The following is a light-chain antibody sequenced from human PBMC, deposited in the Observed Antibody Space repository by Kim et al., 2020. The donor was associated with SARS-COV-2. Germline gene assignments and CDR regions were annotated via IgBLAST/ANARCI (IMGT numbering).Light chain of an antibody. CDR2: RNN. CDR1: SSNIGSNY. CDR3: ASWDDSLSGPV. J-gene: IGLJ3*02. V-gene: IGLV1-47*01. Sequence: GQRVTISCSGSSSNIGSNYVYWYQQFPGAAPKLLVYRNNQRPSGVPDRFSGSKSGTATSLVISGLRSEDEADYYCASWDDSLSGPVFGGGTKLTVL.